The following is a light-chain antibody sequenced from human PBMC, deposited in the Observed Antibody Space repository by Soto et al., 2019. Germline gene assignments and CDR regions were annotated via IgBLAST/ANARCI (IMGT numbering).Light chain of an antibody. CDR3: QQPRVTPIT. Sequence: QNSLSVTPGGHAPHSCRASQYGCGGYLAWYQQKPGQAPTLLMSGASNRASGVPVRFSGSGSGTDFNLTILSLEPEDLAVFSCQQPRVTPITFGLGTRLEI. J-gene: IGKJ5*01. CDR2: GAS. CDR1: QYGCGGY. V-gene: IGKV3-20*01.